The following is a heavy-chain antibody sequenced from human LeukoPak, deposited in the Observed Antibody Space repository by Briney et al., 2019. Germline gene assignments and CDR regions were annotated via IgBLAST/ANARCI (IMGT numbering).Heavy chain of an antibody. D-gene: IGHD3-3*01. CDR1: GFTFSSYA. J-gene: IGHJ6*02. CDR2: ISYDGSNK. V-gene: IGHV3-30-3*01. Sequence: GGSLRLSCAASGFTFSSYAMHWVRQAPGKGLEWVAVISYDGSNKYYADSVKGRFTISRDNSKNTLCLQMNSLRAEDTAVYYCARVGGRFLEWLYYGMDVWGQGTTVTVSS. CDR3: ARVGGRFLEWLYYGMDV.